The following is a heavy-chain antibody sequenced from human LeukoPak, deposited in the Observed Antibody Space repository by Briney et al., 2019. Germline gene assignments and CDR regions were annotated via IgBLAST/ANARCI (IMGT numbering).Heavy chain of an antibody. CDR2: IWYDGSEK. CDR1: GFTFSSHG. V-gene: IGHV3-33*01. Sequence: PGGSLRLSCAASGFTFSSHGMHWVRQAPGKGLEWVAVIWYDGSEKYYADSVKGRFTISRDNSKNILYLQMDSLRAEDTAVYYCATDRLLRSDYHYGDFDYWGQGTLVTVSS. CDR3: ATDRLLRSDYHYGDFDY. D-gene: IGHD3-22*01. J-gene: IGHJ4*02.